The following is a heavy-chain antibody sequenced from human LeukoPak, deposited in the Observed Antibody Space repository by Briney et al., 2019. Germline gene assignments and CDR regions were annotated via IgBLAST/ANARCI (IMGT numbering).Heavy chain of an antibody. Sequence: SETLSLTCTVSGGSISSYYWSWIRPPAGKGLEWIGRIYTSGSPHYHPSLKRRVTMSVDTSKNQFSLKLSSVTAADTAVYYCARDSMVRGVIIMAVAFDIWGQGTMVTVSS. CDR1: GGSISSYY. V-gene: IGHV4-4*07. D-gene: IGHD3-10*01. CDR3: ARDSMVRGVIIMAVAFDI. J-gene: IGHJ3*02. CDR2: IYTSGSP.